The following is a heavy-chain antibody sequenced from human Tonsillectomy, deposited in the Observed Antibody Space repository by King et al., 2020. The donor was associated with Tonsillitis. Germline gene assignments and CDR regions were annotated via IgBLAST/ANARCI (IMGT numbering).Heavy chain of an antibody. CDR3: ARTTPGYSSSWYEDDAFDI. D-gene: IGHD6-13*01. CDR2: IDWDDNK. Sequence: VTLKESGPALVKPTQTLTLTCTFSGFSLSTSGMCVSWIRQPPGKALEWLALIDWDDNKYYSTSLKTRLTISKDTSKNQVVLTMTNMDPVDTATYYCARTTPGYSSSWYEDDAFDIWGPGTMVTVSS. V-gene: IGHV2-70*01. CDR1: GFSLSTSGMC. J-gene: IGHJ3*02.